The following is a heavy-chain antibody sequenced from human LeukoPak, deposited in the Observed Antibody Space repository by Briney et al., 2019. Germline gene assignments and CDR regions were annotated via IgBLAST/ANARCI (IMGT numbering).Heavy chain of an antibody. V-gene: IGHV5-51*01. J-gene: IGHJ4*02. D-gene: IGHD3-3*01. CDR1: GYSFSSYW. CDR2: IYPGDSDT. Sequence: GESLKISCQGSGYSFSSYWIGWVRQMPGKGLEWMGIIYPGDSDTTYSPSFQGQVTISVDKSINTAYLQWSSLKASDTATYYCARPPYYDFWNGYYADYWGQGTLVTVSS. CDR3: ARPPYYDFWNGYYADY.